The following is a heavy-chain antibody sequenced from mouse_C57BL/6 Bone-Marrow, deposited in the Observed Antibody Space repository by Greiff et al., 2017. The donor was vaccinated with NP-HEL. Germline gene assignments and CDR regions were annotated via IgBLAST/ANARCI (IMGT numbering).Heavy chain of an antibody. Sequence: EVQVVESEGGLVQPGSSMKLSCTASGFTFSDYYMAWVRQVPEKGLEWVANINYDGSSTYYLDSLKSRFIISRDNAKNILYLQMSSLKSEDTATYYCARSYYSNRAWFAYWGQGTLVTVSA. J-gene: IGHJ3*01. V-gene: IGHV5-16*01. CDR3: ARSYYSNRAWFAY. CDR2: INYDGSST. D-gene: IGHD2-5*01. CDR1: GFTFSDYY.